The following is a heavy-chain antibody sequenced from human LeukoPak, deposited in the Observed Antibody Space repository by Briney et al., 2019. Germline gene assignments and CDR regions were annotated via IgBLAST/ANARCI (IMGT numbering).Heavy chain of an antibody. CDR2: ISGGGETT. J-gene: IGHJ4*02. D-gene: IGHD4-17*01. CDR3: ARDYADYVGYFFFDY. Sequence: GGSLRLSCAASGFTFNNYAMNWVRQAPGKGLEWVSSISGGGETTYYADSAKGRFTISRDNSQNTLYLQMNSLRAEDTAVYYCARDYADYVGYFFFDYWGQGTLGTVSS. CDR1: GFTFNNYA. V-gene: IGHV3-23*01.